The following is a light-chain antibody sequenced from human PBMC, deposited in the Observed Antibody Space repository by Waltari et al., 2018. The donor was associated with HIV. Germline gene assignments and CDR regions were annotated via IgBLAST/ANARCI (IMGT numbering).Light chain of an antibody. CDR2: NNT. V-gene: IGLV1-44*01. CDR1: ISNIGKNN. Sequence: QPMLTQPPSASGIPGQRVTLSCSGTISNIGKNNVNWYQQFPGTAPKLLIYNNTQRPSGVPDRCSGSKSGSSASLAIRGLQSDDEADYYCASWDDRLSGQGVFGGGTRLTVL. CDR3: ASWDDRLSGQGV. J-gene: IGLJ3*02.